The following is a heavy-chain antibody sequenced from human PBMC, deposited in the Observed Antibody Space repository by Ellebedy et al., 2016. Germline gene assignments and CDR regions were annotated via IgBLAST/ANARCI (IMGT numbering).Heavy chain of an antibody. CDR2: INHSGST. Sequence: SETLSLTXTVSGGSISSNYWSWIRQPPGEGLEWIGEINHSGSTNYNPSLKSRVTISVDTSKNQFSLKLSSVTAADTAVYYCAREERVTMVRGVIIGWGQGTLVTVSS. CDR1: GGSISSNY. J-gene: IGHJ4*02. V-gene: IGHV4-34*01. CDR3: AREERVTMVRGVIIG. D-gene: IGHD3-10*01.